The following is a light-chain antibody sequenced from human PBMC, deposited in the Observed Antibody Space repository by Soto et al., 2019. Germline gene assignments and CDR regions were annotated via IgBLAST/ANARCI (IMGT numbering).Light chain of an antibody. CDR2: DVT. CDR1: SSDVGGYAH. J-gene: IGLJ3*02. Sequence: QSALTQPASVSGSPGQSITISCTGTSSDVGGYAHVSWYQQHPGKAPKLIIYDVTVRPSGISPRFSGSKSDNTASLAVSGLQPEDEADYYCSSYTNNDTLLFGGGTKLTVL. CDR3: SSYTNNDTLL. V-gene: IGLV2-14*03.